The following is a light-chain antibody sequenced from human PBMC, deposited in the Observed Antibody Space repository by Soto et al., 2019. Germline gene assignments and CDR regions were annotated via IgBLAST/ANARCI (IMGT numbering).Light chain of an antibody. V-gene: IGLV1-40*01. CDR1: SSNIGAGYD. CDR3: QSYDSSLSGQGV. J-gene: IGLJ1*01. CDR2: GNS. Sequence: QSVLTQPPSVSGDPGQRVTISCTGSSSNIGAGYDVHWYQQLPGTAPKLLIYGNSNRPSGVPDRFSGSKSGTSASLAITGLQAEDEADYDCQSYDSSLSGQGVFGTGTKLTVL.